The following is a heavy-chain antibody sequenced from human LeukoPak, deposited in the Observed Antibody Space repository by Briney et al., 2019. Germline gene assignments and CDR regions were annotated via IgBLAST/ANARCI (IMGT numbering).Heavy chain of an antibody. V-gene: IGHV1-18*01. Sequence: ASVKVSCKASGGTFSSYAISWVRQAPGQGLEWMGWISAYNGNTNYAQKLQGRVTMTTDTSTSTAYMELRSLRSDDTAVYYCAREENTISELKYWGQGTLVTVSS. CDR2: ISAYNGNT. CDR1: GGTFSSYA. J-gene: IGHJ4*02. CDR3: AREENTISELKY. D-gene: IGHD3-10*01.